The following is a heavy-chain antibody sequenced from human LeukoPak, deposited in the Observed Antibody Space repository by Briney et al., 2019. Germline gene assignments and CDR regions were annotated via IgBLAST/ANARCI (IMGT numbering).Heavy chain of an antibody. V-gene: IGHV4/OR15-8*01. J-gene: IGHJ3*02. Sequence: SETLSLTCVVSGGSISSSDWWSWVRQPPGKGLEWIGQIYQSGSANYNPSLKSRITISIDKSKNQLSLQLTSVTAADTALYYCARHWGFAFDIWGQGTMVAVSS. CDR3: ARHWGFAFDI. CDR2: IYQSGSA. D-gene: IGHD7-27*01. CDR1: GGSISSSDW.